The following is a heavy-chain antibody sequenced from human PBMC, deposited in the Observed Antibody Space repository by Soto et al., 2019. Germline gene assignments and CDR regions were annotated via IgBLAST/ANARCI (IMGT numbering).Heavy chain of an antibody. CDR3: ARDPPPIDWNYSGYFDY. D-gene: IGHD1-7*01. J-gene: IGHJ4*02. CDR2: INGGGTTT. V-gene: IGHV3-74*01. Sequence: GGSLRLSCAASGFTFSSYWTHWVRQVPGKGLVWVSRINGGGTTTGYADSVKGRFTISRDNAKNSLYLQMNSLRAEDTAMYYCARDPPPIDWNYSGYFDYWGQGTLVTVSS. CDR1: GFTFSSYW.